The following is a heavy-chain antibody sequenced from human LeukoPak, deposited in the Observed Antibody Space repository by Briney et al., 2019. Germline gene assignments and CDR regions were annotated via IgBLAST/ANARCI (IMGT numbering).Heavy chain of an antibody. CDR3: ARDYYDSSGIAFDI. V-gene: IGHV4-34*01. CDR1: GGSFSGYY. Sequence: SETLSLTCAVYGGSFSGYYWSWIRQPPGKGLEWIGEINHSGSTNYNPSLKSRVTISVDTSKNQFSLKLSSVTAADTAVYYCARDYYDSSGIAFDIWGQGTMVTVSS. CDR2: INHSGST. J-gene: IGHJ3*02. D-gene: IGHD3-22*01.